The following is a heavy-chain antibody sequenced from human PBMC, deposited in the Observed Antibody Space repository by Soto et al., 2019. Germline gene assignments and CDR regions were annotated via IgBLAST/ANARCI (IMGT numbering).Heavy chain of an antibody. Sequence: GRNLRLPWSACGNACTNYILHLARQARGKGLDWVAAISSDGSSTYYAESLKGRFTISRDNSKSTMYLQMDSLRSEDTAVYYCTKDPYRSQRRLYYNAIDVPGQSTTVTIYS. CDR1: GNACTNYI. CDR2: ISSDGSST. J-gene: IGHJ6*02. V-gene: IGHV3-30*04. D-gene: IGHD4-4*01. CDR3: TKDPYRSQRRLYYNAIDV.